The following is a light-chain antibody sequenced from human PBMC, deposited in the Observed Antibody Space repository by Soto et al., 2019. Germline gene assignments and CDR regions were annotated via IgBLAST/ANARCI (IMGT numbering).Light chain of an antibody. Sequence: EIVTTQSPATLSMSPAETATLSCRASQSVSSNLAWYQQKPGQAPRLLIYGASTRATGIPARFSGSGSGTEFTLTISSLQSEDFAVYYCQQYNNWPLTFGQGTRLEI. CDR3: QQYNNWPLT. V-gene: IGKV3-15*01. CDR1: QSVSSN. J-gene: IGKJ5*01. CDR2: GAS.